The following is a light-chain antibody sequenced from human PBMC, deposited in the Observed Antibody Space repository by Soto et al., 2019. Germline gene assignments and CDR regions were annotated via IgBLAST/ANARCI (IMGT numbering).Light chain of an antibody. Sequence: QSALTQPRSVSGSPGQSVTISCTGTSSDVGGYNHVSWYQQHPAKAPKFMIYDVSKRPSGVPDRFSGSKSGNTASLTISGLQAEDEADYYCCSYAGSYTVVFGGGTQLTVL. CDR1: SSDVGGYNH. CDR3: CSYAGSYTVV. J-gene: IGLJ2*01. CDR2: DVS. V-gene: IGLV2-11*01.